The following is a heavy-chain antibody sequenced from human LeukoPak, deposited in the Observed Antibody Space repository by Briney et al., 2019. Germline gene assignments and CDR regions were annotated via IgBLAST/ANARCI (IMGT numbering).Heavy chain of an antibody. Sequence: PSETLSLTCAVYGESFSGYYWSWIRQPPGKGLEWIGEINHSGSTNYNPSLKSRVTISVDTSKNQFSLKLSSVTAADTAVYYCARARRIAARLYWYFDLWGRGTLVTVSS. J-gene: IGHJ2*01. CDR3: ARARRIAARLYWYFDL. D-gene: IGHD6-6*01. CDR2: INHSGST. CDR1: GESFSGYY. V-gene: IGHV4-34*01.